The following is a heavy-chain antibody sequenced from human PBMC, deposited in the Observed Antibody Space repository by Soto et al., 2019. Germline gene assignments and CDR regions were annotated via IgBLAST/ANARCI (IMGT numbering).Heavy chain of an antibody. CDR2: INPSGGST. D-gene: IGHD2-15*01. J-gene: IGHJ1*01. CDR3: ARGPKDIVVVVAATPAEYFQH. Sequence: ASVKVSCKSSGYTFTSYYMHWVRQAPGQGLEWMGIINPSGGSTSYAQKFQGRVTMTTDTSTSTAYMELRSLRSDDTAVYYCARGPKDIVVVVAATPAEYFQHWGQGTLVTVSS. V-gene: IGHV1-46*01. CDR1: GYTFTSYY.